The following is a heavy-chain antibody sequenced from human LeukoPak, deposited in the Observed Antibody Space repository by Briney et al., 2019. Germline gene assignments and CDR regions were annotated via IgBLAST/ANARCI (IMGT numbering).Heavy chain of an antibody. Sequence: SYARSLTTGVCGVSIGCSCQWSRCHRQPTGKRLEWIGSMYYSGSTYYNPSLKSRVTISVDTSKNQFSLKLSSVTAADTAVYYCARGSEDIVLVVYWGQGTLVTVSS. CDR2: MYYSGST. V-gene: IGHV4-39*07. J-gene: IGHJ4*02. CDR1: GVSIGCSCQW. D-gene: IGHD2-8*01. CDR3: ARGSEDIVLVVY.